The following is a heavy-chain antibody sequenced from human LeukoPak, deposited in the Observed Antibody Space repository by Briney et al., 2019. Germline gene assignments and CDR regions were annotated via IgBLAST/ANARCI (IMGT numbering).Heavy chain of an antibody. CDR3: ASSRTYYDFWSGYYPRRDAFDI. Sequence: GGSLRLSCAASGFTFSSYSMNWVRQAPGKGLEWVSSISSSSSYIYYADSVKGRFTISRDNAKNSLYLQMNSLRAEDTAVYYCASSRTYYDFWSGYYPRRDAFDIWGKGTMVTVSS. CDR1: GFTFSSYS. V-gene: IGHV3-21*01. D-gene: IGHD3-3*01. CDR2: ISSSSSYI. J-gene: IGHJ3*02.